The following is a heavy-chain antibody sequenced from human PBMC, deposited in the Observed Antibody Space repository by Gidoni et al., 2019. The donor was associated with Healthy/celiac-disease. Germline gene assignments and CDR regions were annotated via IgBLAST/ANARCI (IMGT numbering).Heavy chain of an antibody. CDR1: GGSVSSGSYY. J-gene: IGHJ4*02. Sequence: QVQLQESGPGLVKPSETLSLTCTVSGGSVSSGSYYWSWIRQPPGKGLEWIGYIYYSGSTNYNPSLKSRVTISVDTSKNQFSLKLSSVTAADTAVYYCARGSGVWGSYIGYWGQGTLVTVSS. V-gene: IGHV4-61*01. CDR2: IYYSGST. CDR3: ARGSGVWGSYIGY. D-gene: IGHD3-16*01.